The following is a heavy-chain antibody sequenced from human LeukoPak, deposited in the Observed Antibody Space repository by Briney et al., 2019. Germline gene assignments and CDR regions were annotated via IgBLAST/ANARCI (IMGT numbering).Heavy chain of an antibody. Sequence: PSETLSLTCTVSGGSISSHYWSWIRQPPGKGLERIGYIYYSGSTNYNPSLKSRVTISVDTSKNQFSLKLSSVTAADTAVYYCARDGWYNAFDIWGQGTMVTVSS. CDR1: GGSISSHY. CDR2: IYYSGST. J-gene: IGHJ3*02. V-gene: IGHV4-59*11. D-gene: IGHD6-19*01. CDR3: ARDGWYNAFDI.